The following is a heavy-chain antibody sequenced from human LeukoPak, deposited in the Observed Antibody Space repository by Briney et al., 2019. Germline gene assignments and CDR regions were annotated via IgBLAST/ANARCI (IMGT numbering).Heavy chain of an antibody. CDR3: ARVRVYHTFNDAFDI. CDR1: GGSSSSGSYY. V-gene: IGHV4-61*02. CDR2: IYTSGST. Sequence: SETLSLTCTVSGGSSSSGSYYGSWIRQPAGKGLEWIGRIYTSGSTNYNPSLKSRVTRAVDTSKNQFSLKLSSVTAADTAVYYCARVRVYHTFNDAFDIRRQGTMVTVSS. J-gene: IGHJ3*02. D-gene: IGHD6-13*01.